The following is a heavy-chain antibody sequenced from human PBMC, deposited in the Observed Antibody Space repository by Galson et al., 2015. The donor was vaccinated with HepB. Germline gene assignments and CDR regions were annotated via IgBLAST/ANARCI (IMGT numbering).Heavy chain of an antibody. Sequence: SVKVSCKASGYTFTGYYMHWVRQAPGRGLEWMGWINPNSGGTNYAQKFRGRVTMTRDTSISTAYMELSRLRSDDTAVYYCARDCSSTSCSDAFDIWGQGTMVTVSS. CDR2: INPNSGGT. CDR1: GYTFTGYY. D-gene: IGHD2-2*01. V-gene: IGHV1-2*02. J-gene: IGHJ3*02. CDR3: ARDCSSTSCSDAFDI.